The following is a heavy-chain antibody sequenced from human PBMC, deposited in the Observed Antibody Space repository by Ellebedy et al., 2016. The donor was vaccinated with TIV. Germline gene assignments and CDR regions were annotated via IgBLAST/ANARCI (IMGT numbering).Heavy chain of an antibody. V-gene: IGHV1-8*02. CDR3: ASPSSGWYSAFDY. J-gene: IGHJ4*02. Sequence: AASVKVSCKASGYTFTSYYMHWVRQASGQGLEWMGWMNPNSGNTGYAQKFQGRVTMTRNTSISTAYMELSSLRSEDTAVYYCASPSSGWYSAFDYWGQGTLVTVSS. D-gene: IGHD6-19*01. CDR1: GYTFTSYY. CDR2: MNPNSGNT.